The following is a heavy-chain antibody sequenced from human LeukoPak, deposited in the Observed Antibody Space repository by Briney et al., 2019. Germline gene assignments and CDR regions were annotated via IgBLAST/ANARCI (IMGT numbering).Heavy chain of an antibody. CDR1: GFTFSSYA. D-gene: IGHD2-21*02. J-gene: IGHJ5*02. V-gene: IGHV3-23*01. CDR2: IRGSGGST. CDR3: AKLVTFNWFDP. Sequence: GGSLRLSCAAPGFTFSSYAMSWVRQAPGKGLEWVSAIRGSGGSTYYADSVKGRFTISRDNSKNTLYLQMNSLRAEDTAVYYCAKLVTFNWFDPWGQGTLVTVSS.